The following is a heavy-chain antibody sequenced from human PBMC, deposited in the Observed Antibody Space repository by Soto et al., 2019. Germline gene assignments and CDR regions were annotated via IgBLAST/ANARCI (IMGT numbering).Heavy chain of an antibody. CDR2: IIPIFGTA. Sequence: SVKVSCKASGGTFSSYAISWVRQAPGQGLEWMGGIIPIFGTANYAQKFQGRVTITADESTSTADMELSSLRSEDTAVYYCARGISGYYDSSGYYPGPRNTYYYYGMDVWAKGPRSPSP. V-gene: IGHV1-69*13. J-gene: IGHJ6*02. D-gene: IGHD3-22*01. CDR3: ARGISGYYDSSGYYPGPRNTYYYYGMDV. CDR1: GGTFSSYA.